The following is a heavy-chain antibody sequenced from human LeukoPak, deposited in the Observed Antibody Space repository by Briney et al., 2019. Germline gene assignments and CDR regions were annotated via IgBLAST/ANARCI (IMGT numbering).Heavy chain of an antibody. J-gene: IGHJ4*02. CDR2: INSDGSST. CDR3: EKLLRGTVVPYYDY. Sequence: PGGSLRLSCAASGLTFSSYWMHWVRQAPGKGLVWVSRINSDGSSTSYADSVKGRFTISRDNSKNTLHLQMNSLRVEDTAVYYCEKLLRGTVVPYYDYWGQGTLVTVSS. CDR1: GLTFSSYW. V-gene: IGHV3-74*01. D-gene: IGHD3-10*01.